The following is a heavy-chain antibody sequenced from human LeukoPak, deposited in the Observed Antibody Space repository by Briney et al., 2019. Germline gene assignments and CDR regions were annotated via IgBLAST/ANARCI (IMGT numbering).Heavy chain of an antibody. CDR1: GYTFTGYY. Sequence: GASVKVSCKASGYTFTGYYMHWVRQAPGQGLEWMGWINPNSGGTNYAQKFQGRVTMTRDTSISTAYMELSRLRSDDTAVYYCARDRNGITMLPDWFDPWGQGTLVTVSS. J-gene: IGHJ5*02. V-gene: IGHV1-2*02. CDR2: INPNSGGT. CDR3: ARDRNGITMLPDWFDP. D-gene: IGHD3-10*01.